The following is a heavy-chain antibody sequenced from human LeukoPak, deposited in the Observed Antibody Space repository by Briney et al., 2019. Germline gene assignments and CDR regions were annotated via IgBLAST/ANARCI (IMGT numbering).Heavy chain of an antibody. CDR2: ISAYNGNT. D-gene: IGHD4-17*01. CDR3: ARDRSSWMTTVTFDAFDI. V-gene: IGHV1-18*01. J-gene: IGHJ3*02. CDR1: GYTFTNYG. Sequence: GASVKVSCKASGYTFTNYGISWVRQAPGQGLEWMGWISAYNGNTNYAHELQDRVTMTTDTPTSTAYMELRSLRSDDTAVYYCARDRSSWMTTVTFDAFDIWGQGTMVTVSS.